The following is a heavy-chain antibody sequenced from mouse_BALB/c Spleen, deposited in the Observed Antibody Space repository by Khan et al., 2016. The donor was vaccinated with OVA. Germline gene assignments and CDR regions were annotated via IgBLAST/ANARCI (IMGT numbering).Heavy chain of an antibody. CDR1: GYIFTDYY. V-gene: IGHV1-77*01. D-gene: IGHD1-2*01. Sequence: VQVQQPGAELARPGASVKLSCKASGYIFTDYYINWVKQRTGQGLEWIGEISPGSDDTYYNEKFKGKATLTADKSSSTAYMQLSSLTSEDSAVYFCARRNYFGYTFAYWGQGTLVTVSA. J-gene: IGHJ3*01. CDR3: ARRNYFGYTFAY. CDR2: ISPGSDDT.